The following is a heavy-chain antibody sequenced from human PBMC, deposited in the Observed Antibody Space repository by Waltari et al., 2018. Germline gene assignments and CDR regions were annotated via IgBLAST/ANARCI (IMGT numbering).Heavy chain of an antibody. V-gene: IGHV3-74*01. Sequence: EVPLVESGGGLVQPGGSLRLSCSVSGFTFSDSWMHWVRQAPGKGLVWVSRINNDGRSTSYADSMKGRFTVSRDNAKNTLYLQMNSLTVDDTAVYYCAKDQWFGAWGQGTLVTVSS. CDR3: AKDQWFGA. CDR2: INNDGRST. J-gene: IGHJ5*02. CDR1: GFTFSDSW.